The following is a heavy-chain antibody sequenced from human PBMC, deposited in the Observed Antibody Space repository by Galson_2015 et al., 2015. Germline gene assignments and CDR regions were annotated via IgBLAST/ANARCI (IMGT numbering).Heavy chain of an antibody. CDR1: GYTFTTYA. CDR2: ISAYNGNT. J-gene: IGHJ6*02. CDR3: ARGCYYDSSGADYCYGLDV. Sequence: SVKVSCKASGYTFTTYAITWVRQAPGQGLEWVGWISAYNGNTNYAPKLQGRVTMTTDTSTRTAYMELRSLRSDDTAVYYCARGCYYDSSGADYCYGLDVWGQGTTVTVSS. V-gene: IGHV1-18*01. D-gene: IGHD3-22*01.